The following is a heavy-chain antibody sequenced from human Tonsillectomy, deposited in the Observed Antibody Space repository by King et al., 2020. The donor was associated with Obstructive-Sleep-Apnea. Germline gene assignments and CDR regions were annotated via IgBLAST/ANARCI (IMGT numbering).Heavy chain of an antibody. CDR2: IDPSDSYT. D-gene: IGHD3-16*01. CDR1: GYTFIGYW. V-gene: IGHV5-10-1*03. Sequence: VQLVESGAEVKKPGESLRISCKGSGYTFIGYWISWVRQMPGKGLEWMGRIDPSDSYTNYSPSFQGHVIISADKSISTAYVQWSSLKASDTAMYYCARHFGGSARFDDWGQGTLATVSA. J-gene: IGHJ4*02. CDR3: ARHFGGSARFDD.